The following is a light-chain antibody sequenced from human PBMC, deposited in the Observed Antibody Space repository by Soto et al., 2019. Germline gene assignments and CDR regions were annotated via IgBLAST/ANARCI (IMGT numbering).Light chain of an antibody. CDR2: DAS. CDR3: QKYNSYST. Sequence: DIQMTQSPSTLSASVGDRVTITCRASQSISSWLAWYQQKPGKAPKLLIYDASSLERGVPSRFSGSGSGTEFTLTISSLQPDDFATYYCQKYNSYSTFGQGTKVDIK. CDR1: QSISSW. V-gene: IGKV1-5*01. J-gene: IGKJ1*01.